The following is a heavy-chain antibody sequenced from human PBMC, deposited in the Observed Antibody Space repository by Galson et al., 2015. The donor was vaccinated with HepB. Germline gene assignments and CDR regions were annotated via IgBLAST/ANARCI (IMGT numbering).Heavy chain of an antibody. CDR1: GFSLSTSTVG. V-gene: IGHV2-5*01. CDR2: INGNDDK. D-gene: IGHD1-20*01. J-gene: IGHJ4*02. Sequence: PALVKPTQTLTLTCTFTGFSLSTSTVGVGWIRQPPGKTLEWLALINGNDDKRYSPFLKRRLTITKDTSKSQVVLTMTNMDPVDTATYYCAHRRQVITKEFDSWGQGTLVTVSS. CDR3: AHRRQVITKEFDS.